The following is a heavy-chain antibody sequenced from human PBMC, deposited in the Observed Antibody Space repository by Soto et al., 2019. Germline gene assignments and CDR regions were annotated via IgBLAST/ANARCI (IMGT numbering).Heavy chain of an antibody. CDR3: ARVGYYDSSGYYYFDY. CDR2: IYHSGST. Sequence: PSETLSLTCTVSGGSISSYYWSWIRQPPGKGLEWIGYIYHSGSTNYNPSLKSRVTVSVDTSKNQFSLKLTSVTAADTAVYYCARVGYYDSSGYYYFDYWGQGTLGTVPQ. V-gene: IGHV4-59*01. J-gene: IGHJ4*02. D-gene: IGHD3-22*01. CDR1: GGSISSYY.